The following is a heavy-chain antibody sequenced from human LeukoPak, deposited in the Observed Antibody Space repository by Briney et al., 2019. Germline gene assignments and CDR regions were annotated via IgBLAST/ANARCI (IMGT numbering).Heavy chain of an antibody. Sequence: GGSLRLSCAASGFTFSSYWMSWVRQAPGKGLEWVANIKQDGSEKYYVDSVKGRFTISRDNAKNSLYLQMKSLRAEDTAVYYCARGYPGRYDSSGYYRPAVYWGQGTLVTVSS. CDR3: ARGYPGRYDSSGYYRPAVY. CDR1: GFTFSSYW. V-gene: IGHV3-7*01. CDR2: IKQDGSEK. D-gene: IGHD3-22*01. J-gene: IGHJ4*02.